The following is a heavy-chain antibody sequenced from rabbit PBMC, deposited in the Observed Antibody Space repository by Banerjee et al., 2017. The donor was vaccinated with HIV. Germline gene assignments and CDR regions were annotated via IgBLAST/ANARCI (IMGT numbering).Heavy chain of an antibody. V-gene: IGHV1S45*01. D-gene: IGHD4-1*01. J-gene: IGHJ4*01. CDR3: VRGGVVAGDL. CDR2: IYTSSGNA. Sequence: EEYGGDLVQPEGSLTLTCKASGLDFSSSYWISWVRQAPGKGLEWIGCIYTSSGNAVYANWAKGRFTISKTSSTTVTLQMTSLTAADTATYFCVRGGVVAGDLWGPGTLVTVS. CDR1: GLDFSSSYW.